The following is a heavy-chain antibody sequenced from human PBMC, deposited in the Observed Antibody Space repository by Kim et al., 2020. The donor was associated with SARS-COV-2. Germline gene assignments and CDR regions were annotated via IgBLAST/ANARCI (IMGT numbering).Heavy chain of an antibody. D-gene: IGHD6-13*01. CDR2: IYTSGRT. J-gene: IGHJ6*02. V-gene: IGHV4-61*02. Sequence: SETLSLTCTVSGGSISSGSYYWSWIRQPAGKGLEWIGRIYTSGRTNYNPSLKRRVTISVDTSKNQFPLKLSSVTAADTAVYYCARVSSSWSVGYHYFGMAVWGHGTTFTVAS. CDR3: ARVSSSWSVGYHYFGMAV. CDR1: GGSISSGSYY.